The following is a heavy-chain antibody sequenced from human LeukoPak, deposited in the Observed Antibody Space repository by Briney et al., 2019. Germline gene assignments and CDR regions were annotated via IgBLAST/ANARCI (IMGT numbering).Heavy chain of an antibody. J-gene: IGHJ3*02. CDR2: IYSGGST. V-gene: IGHV3-66*01. D-gene: IGHD3-22*01. Sequence: PGGSLRLSCAASGFTVSSNYMSWVRQAPGKGLEWVSVIYSGGSTYYADSVKGRFTISRDNSKNTLFLQMNSLRAEDTAVYYCARDDPSDYYYDSSGYSEAFDIWGQGTMVTVSS. CDR3: ARDDPSDYYYDSSGYSEAFDI. CDR1: GFTVSSNY.